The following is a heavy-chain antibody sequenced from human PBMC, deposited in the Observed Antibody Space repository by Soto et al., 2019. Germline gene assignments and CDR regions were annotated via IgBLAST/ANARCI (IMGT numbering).Heavy chain of an antibody. CDR1: GGTFSSYA. Sequence: SVKVSCKASGGTFSSYAISWVRQAPGQGLEWMGGIIPIFGTANYAQKFQGRVTITADKSTSTAYMELSSLRSEDTAVYYCARVPGGKDIVVVPAAPTDYGMDVWGQGTTVTVSS. CDR3: ARVPGGKDIVVVPAAPTDYGMDV. J-gene: IGHJ6*02. CDR2: IIPIFGTA. D-gene: IGHD2-2*01. V-gene: IGHV1-69*06.